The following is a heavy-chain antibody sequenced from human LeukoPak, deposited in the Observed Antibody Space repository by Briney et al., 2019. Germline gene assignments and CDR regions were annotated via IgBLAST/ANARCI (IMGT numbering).Heavy chain of an antibody. CDR2: ISAYNGNT. V-gene: IGHV1-18*01. CDR3: ARDGWFGELLWGTYYFDY. CDR1: GYTFTSYG. J-gene: IGHJ4*02. D-gene: IGHD3-10*01. Sequence: ASVTVSCKASGYTFTSYGISWVRQAPGQRREWMGWISAYNGNTNYAQKLQGRVTMTTDTSTSTAYMELRSLRSDDTDVYYCARDGWFGELLWGTYYFDYWGQGTLVTVSS.